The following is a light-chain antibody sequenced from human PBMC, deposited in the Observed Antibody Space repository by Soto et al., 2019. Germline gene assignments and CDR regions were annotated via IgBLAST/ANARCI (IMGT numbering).Light chain of an antibody. CDR3: QKYNSAPLN. CDR2: SAS. V-gene: IGKV1-27*01. J-gene: IGKJ4*01. CDR1: QVITNF. Sequence: IQMTQSPSSLSASVGDRVSITCRSSQVITNFLAWYQPKPGKVPRLLIYSASTLQSGVPSRFSGSGSGTDFTLTISSLQPEDVGTYYCQKYNSAPLNCGGGNTGDIK.